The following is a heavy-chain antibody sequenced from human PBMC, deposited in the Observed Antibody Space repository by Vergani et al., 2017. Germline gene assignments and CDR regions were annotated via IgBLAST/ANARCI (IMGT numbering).Heavy chain of an antibody. CDR1: GYTFTSYG. D-gene: IGHD1-26*01. CDR2: ISPKTGDT. CDR3: AHSWNFGRRDWFDS. Sequence: QVQLVQSGAEVKKPGASVKVSCKASGYTFTSYGISWVRQAPGQGLEWMGWISPKTGDTDYLQRFQDRVTMTRDASTKTVYLKMTRLTSDDTAIYYCAHSWNFGRRDWFDSWGPGTLVTVSS. J-gene: IGHJ5*01. V-gene: IGHV1-18*04.